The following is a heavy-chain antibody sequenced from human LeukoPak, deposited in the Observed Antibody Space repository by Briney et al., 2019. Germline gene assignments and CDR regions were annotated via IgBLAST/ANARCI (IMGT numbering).Heavy chain of an antibody. J-gene: IGHJ4*02. V-gene: IGHV7-4-1*02. D-gene: IGHD6-19*01. CDR3: AIDQPVAGVSNFDS. CDR1: GGTFSSYA. Sequence: GASVKVSCKASGGTFSSYAISWVRQAPGQGLEWTGWINPNTGNPTYAQAFTGRFVFSLDTSVSTAYLQISSLNTEDTAVYYCAIDQPVAGVSNFDSWGQGTLVTVSS. CDR2: INPNTGNP.